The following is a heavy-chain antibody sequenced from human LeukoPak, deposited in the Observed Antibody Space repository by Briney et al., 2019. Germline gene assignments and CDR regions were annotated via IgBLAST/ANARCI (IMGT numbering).Heavy chain of an antibody. V-gene: IGHV4-59*01. Sequence: SETLSLTCTVSGGSISTYCWSRIWQPPGKGLEWIAYIHYSGSTNYNPSLKSRVTISVDTSKKHLSLKLSSVTAADTAVYYCAKVGGSFAFLDYWGQGTLVTVSS. CDR3: AKVGGSFAFLDY. CDR1: GGSISTYC. D-gene: IGHD1-26*01. CDR2: IHYSGST. J-gene: IGHJ4*02.